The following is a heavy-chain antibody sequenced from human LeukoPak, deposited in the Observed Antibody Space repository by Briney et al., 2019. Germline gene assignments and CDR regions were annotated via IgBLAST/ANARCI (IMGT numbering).Heavy chain of an antibody. CDR3: ARGGIQLWPLGGAFDY. J-gene: IGHJ4*02. CDR1: ARSISTAGSS. V-gene: IGHV4-30-2*01. Sequence: PSATPSPTCAVSARSISTAGSSCSCIRRPPGKGLEWIGYIYHSGSTYYTPSLKTRATISVDRSKNQFSLKLSSETAPVTSVYAWARGGIQLWPLGGAFDYWGQGTLVTVSS. D-gene: IGHD5-18*01. CDR2: IYHSGST.